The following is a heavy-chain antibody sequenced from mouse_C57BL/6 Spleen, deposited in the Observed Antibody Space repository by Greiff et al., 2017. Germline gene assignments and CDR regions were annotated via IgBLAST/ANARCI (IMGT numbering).Heavy chain of an antibody. V-gene: IGHV1-64*01. Sequence: VKLQLPGAELVKPGASVKLSCKASGYTFTSYWMHWVKQRPGQGLEWIGMIHPNSGSTNYNEKFKSKATLTVDKSSSTAYMQLSSLTSEDSAVYYCARWGYDSYAMDYWGQGTSVTVSS. J-gene: IGHJ4*01. CDR3: ARWGYDSYAMDY. CDR1: GYTFTSYW. CDR2: IHPNSGST.